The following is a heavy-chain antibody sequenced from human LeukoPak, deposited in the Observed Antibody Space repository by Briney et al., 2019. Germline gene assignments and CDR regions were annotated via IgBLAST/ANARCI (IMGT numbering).Heavy chain of an antibody. J-gene: IGHJ4*02. D-gene: IGHD5-12*01. CDR2: VGISSGNT. Sequence: PGGSLRLSCAASGFTFSDYSMKWVPQAPGKGREWISYVGISSGNTKYADSVKGRFTISGDSAKNSVFLQMNNLRVEDTAVYYCARDHRYAFDNWGQGTLVTVSS. V-gene: IGHV3-48*04. CDR1: GFTFSDYS. CDR3: ARDHRYAFDN.